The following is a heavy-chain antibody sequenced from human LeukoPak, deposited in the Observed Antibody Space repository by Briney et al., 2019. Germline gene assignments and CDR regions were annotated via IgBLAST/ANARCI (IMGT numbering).Heavy chain of an antibody. Sequence: SVKVSCKASGGTFSNYAISWVRQAPGHGLDWIGGTIPLFGTAHYAQKFQGRVTITADESTTTVYMELNSLTSDDTAVYYCARVWGQGSSGYYPFWGQGTLVTVSS. CDR1: GGTFSNYA. V-gene: IGHV1-69*01. CDR2: TIPLFGTA. D-gene: IGHD3-22*01. CDR3: ARVWGQGSSGYYPF. J-gene: IGHJ4*02.